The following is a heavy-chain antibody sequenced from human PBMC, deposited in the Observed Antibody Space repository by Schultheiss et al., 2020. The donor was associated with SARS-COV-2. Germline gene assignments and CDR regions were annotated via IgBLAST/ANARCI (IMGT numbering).Heavy chain of an antibody. CDR3: AHRPGMITFGGVII. CDR1: GFSLSTSGVG. Sequence: SGPTLVKPTQTLTLTCTFSGFSLSTSGVGGGWIRQPPEKALEWLALIYWDDDKRYSPSLKSRLTITKDTSKNQVVLTMTNMDPVDTATYYCAHRPGMITFGGVIIWGQGTLVTVSS. D-gene: IGHD3-16*02. J-gene: IGHJ4*02. CDR2: IYWDDDK. V-gene: IGHV2-5*02.